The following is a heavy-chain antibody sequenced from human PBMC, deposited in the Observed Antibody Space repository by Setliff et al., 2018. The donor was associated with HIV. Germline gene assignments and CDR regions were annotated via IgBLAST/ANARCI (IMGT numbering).Heavy chain of an antibody. Sequence: PGGSLRLSCAASGFTFSTYEMNWVRQAPGKGLEWVAYVSSGDSSIHYADSVKGRFTIYRDNTKNSLFLQMNSLRAEDTAVYYCARLSPPDDYGDLGGVDYWGQGTLVTVSS. J-gene: IGHJ4*02. D-gene: IGHD4-17*01. CDR3: ARLSPPDDYGDLGGVDY. V-gene: IGHV3-48*03. CDR2: VSSGDSSI. CDR1: GFTFSTYE.